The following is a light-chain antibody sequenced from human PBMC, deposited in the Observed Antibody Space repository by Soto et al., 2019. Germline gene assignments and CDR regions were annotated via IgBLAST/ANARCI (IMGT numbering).Light chain of an antibody. CDR1: QSVSSN. CDR2: DAS. J-gene: IGKJ3*01. Sequence: EIVMTQSPATLSVSPGERATPSCRASQSVSSNLAWYQQKPGQAPRLLIYDASTRATGIPARFSGSGSGTEFTLTISSLQSEDFAVYYCQQYNNWPVTFGPATKVDIK. V-gene: IGKV3-15*01. CDR3: QQYNNWPVT.